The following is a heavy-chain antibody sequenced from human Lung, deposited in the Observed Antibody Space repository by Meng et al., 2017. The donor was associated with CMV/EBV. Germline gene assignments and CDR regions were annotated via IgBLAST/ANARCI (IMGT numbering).Heavy chain of an antibody. CDR3: AKGLSGLNYYNGMDV. J-gene: IGHJ6*02. D-gene: IGHD1-26*01. CDR2: ITWNSGRI. Sequence: SXKISXAASGFTFDDSAMHWVRQVPGKGLGWVAGITWNSGRIGYADSVKGRFTISRDNAKNSLYLQMNSLRAEDTAFYYCAKGLSGLNYYNGMDVWGRGTXVTVSS. V-gene: IGHV3-9*01. CDR1: GFTFDDSA.